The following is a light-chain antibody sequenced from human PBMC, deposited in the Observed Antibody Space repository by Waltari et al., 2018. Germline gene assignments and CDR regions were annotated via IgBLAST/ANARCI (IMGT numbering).Light chain of an antibody. CDR2: EGR. CDR1: SSDVGSYNL. CDR3: CSYAGSYV. J-gene: IGLJ1*01. Sequence: QSALTQPASVSGPPGQSITISCTGTSSDVGSYNLVSWYQQHPGKAPKLMIYEGRKRPSGVSNRFSGSKSGNTASLTISGLQAEDEADYYCCSYAGSYVFGTGTKVTVL. V-gene: IGLV2-23*01.